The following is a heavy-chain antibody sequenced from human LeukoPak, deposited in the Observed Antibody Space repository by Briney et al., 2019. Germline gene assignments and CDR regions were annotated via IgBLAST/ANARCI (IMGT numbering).Heavy chain of an antibody. Sequence: GGSLRLSCAASGFTFSSYEMNWVRQAPGKGLEWVSYISSSGSTIYYADSVKGRFTISRDNAKNSLYLQMNSPRAEDTAVYYCARTAFDDSRWGQGTLVTVSS. CDR1: GFTFSSYE. CDR2: ISSSGSTI. J-gene: IGHJ4*02. V-gene: IGHV3-48*03. D-gene: IGHD3-16*01. CDR3: ARTAFDDSR.